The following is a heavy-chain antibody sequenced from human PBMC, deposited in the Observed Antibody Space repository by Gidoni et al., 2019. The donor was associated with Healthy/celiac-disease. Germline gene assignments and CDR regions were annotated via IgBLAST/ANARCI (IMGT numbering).Heavy chain of an antibody. J-gene: IGHJ4*02. V-gene: IGHV1-69*04. CDR3: ASYDSSGYLRHDY. CDR1: GGTFSSYA. D-gene: IGHD3-22*01. CDR2: IIPILGIA. Sequence: GGTFSSYAISWVRQAPGQGLEWMGRIIPILGIANYAQKFQGRVTITADKSTSTAYMELSSLRSEDTAVYYCASYDSSGYLRHDYWGQGTLVTVSS.